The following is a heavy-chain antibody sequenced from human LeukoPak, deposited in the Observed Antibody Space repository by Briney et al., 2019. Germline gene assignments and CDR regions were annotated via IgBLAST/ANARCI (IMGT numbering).Heavy chain of an antibody. J-gene: IGHJ4*02. CDR3: TREGASRGLDY. CDR1: XFTFGDXA. D-gene: IGHD1-26*01. V-gene: IGHV3-49*04. CDR2: IRSKAYGGTT. Sequence: SLRLSCXXXXFTFGDXAMSWVRQAPGKGLEWVGFIRSKAYGGTTEYAASVKGRFTISRDDSKSIAYLQMNSLKTEDTALYYCTREGASRGLDYWGQGTLVTVSS.